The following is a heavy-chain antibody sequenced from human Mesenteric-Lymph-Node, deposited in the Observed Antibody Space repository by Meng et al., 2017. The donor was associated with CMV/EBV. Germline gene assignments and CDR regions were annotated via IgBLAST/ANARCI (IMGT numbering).Heavy chain of an antibody. Sequence: SETLSLTCPVSGGSISSSSYYWGWIRQPPGKGLEWIGSIYYSGSTYYNPSLKSRVTISVDTSKNQFSLKLSSVTAADTAVYYCASGTFGVVIMDYWGQGTLVTVSS. V-gene: IGHV4-39*07. CDR2: IYYSGST. CDR3: ASGTFGVVIMDY. CDR1: GGSISSSSYY. J-gene: IGHJ4*02. D-gene: IGHD3-3*02.